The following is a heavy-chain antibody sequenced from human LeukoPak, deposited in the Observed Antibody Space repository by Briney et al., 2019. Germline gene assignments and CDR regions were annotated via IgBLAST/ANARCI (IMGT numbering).Heavy chain of an antibody. Sequence: GASVKVSCKASGYIFTSYFMHWVRQAPGQGLEWMGLINPSGGSTRYAQKFQGRVTMTRDMSTSTVYMELNSLRAEDTAVYYCAKDRVRYGSGSYYYAFDIWGQGTMVTVSS. CDR2: INPSGGST. CDR3: AKDRVRYGSGSYYYAFDI. D-gene: IGHD3-10*01. J-gene: IGHJ3*02. V-gene: IGHV1-46*01. CDR1: GYIFTSYF.